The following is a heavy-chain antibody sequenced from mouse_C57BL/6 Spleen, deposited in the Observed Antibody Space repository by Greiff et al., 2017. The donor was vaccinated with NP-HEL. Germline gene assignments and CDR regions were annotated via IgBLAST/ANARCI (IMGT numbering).Heavy chain of an antibody. CDR2: INPNNGGT. J-gene: IGHJ2*01. CDR1: GYTFTDYY. CDR3: ARGLGRMYFDY. Sequence: VQLQQSGPELVKPGASVKISCKASGYTFTDYYMNWVKQSHGKSLEWIGDINPNNGGTSYNQKFKGKATLTVDKSSSTAYMELRSLTSEDSAVYYCARGLGRMYFDYWGQGTTLTVSS. D-gene: IGHD4-1*01. V-gene: IGHV1-26*01.